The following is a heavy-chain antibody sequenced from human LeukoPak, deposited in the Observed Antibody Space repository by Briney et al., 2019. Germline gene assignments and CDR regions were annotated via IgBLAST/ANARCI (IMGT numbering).Heavy chain of an antibody. CDR3: ARSSTADFDL. CDR1: GGSFSSGGYP. D-gene: IGHD2-2*01. CDR2: IYHTGAT. Sequence: PSQTPSLTCAVFGGSFSSGGYPWSWIRQPPGKGLEWIGYIYHTGATYYNPSLKSRVTISVDKSKNLLSLNLTSVTAADTAVYYCARSSTADFDLWGRGTLVTVSS. V-gene: IGHV4-30-2*01. J-gene: IGHJ2*01.